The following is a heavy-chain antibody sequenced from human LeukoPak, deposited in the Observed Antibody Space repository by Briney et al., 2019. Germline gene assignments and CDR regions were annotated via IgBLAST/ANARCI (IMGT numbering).Heavy chain of an antibody. CDR1: GGTFSSYA. J-gene: IGHJ2*01. Sequence: SVKVSCKASGGTFSSYAISWVRQAPGQGLEWMGGIIPIFGTANYAQKFQGRVTMTRDTSTSTVYMELSSLRSEDTAVYYCARDPLVVVPAAISGNWYFDLWGRGTLVTVSS. CDR2: IIPIFGTA. D-gene: IGHD2-2*02. V-gene: IGHV1-69*05. CDR3: ARDPLVVVPAAISGNWYFDL.